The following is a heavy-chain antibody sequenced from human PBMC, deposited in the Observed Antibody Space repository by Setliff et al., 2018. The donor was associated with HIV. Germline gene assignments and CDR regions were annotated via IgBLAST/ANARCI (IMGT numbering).Heavy chain of an antibody. D-gene: IGHD4-17*01. CDR1: GGSISNDY. CDR2: VYLSGSI. Sequence: SETLSLTCTVSGGSISNDYWGWVRQPPGKGLEWIGFVYLSGSITYNPSLKSRVTISIDRSKNEFSLKLSSVTAADTALYYCARDRDNGGNRDAFDIWGQGIMVTVSS. CDR3: ARDRDNGGNRDAFDI. V-gene: IGHV4-59*01. J-gene: IGHJ3*02.